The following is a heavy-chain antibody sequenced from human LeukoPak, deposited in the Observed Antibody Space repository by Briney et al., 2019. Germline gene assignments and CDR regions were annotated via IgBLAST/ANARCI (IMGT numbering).Heavy chain of an antibody. CDR3: AKTKANKYYYDSSGDHYFDY. J-gene: IGHJ4*02. Sequence: PGGALRLSCAASGFTFDDYSMHCVRQAPGKGLEWVSGINWNSGSIGYADSVKGRFTISRDNAKNSLYLQMNSLRAEDMALYYCAKTKANKYYYDSSGDHYFDYWGQGTLVTVSS. CDR1: GFTFDDYS. D-gene: IGHD3-22*01. V-gene: IGHV3-9*03. CDR2: INWNSGSI.